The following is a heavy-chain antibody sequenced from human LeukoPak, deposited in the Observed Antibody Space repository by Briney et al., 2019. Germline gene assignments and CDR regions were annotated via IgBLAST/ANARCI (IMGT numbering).Heavy chain of an antibody. V-gene: IGHV1-18*01. CDR2: VSAYDSNT. CDR1: GYTFTNSG. CDR3: ARSFARDSDILTGYYIGDY. Sequence: AAVKVSCKASGYTFTNSGLSWVRQAPGQGLEWMGWVSAYDSNTNYAQKLQGRLTMTTDRSTSTAYMELRSLRSDDTAIYYCARSFARDSDILTGYYIGDYWGQGTLVTVSS. D-gene: IGHD3-9*01. J-gene: IGHJ4*02.